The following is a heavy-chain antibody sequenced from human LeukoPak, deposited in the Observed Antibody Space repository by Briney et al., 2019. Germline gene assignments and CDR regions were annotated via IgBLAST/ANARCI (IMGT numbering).Heavy chain of an antibody. Sequence: SETLSLTCTVSGGSISSYYWSWIRQPPGKGLEWIGSIYYSGSTYYNPSLKSRVTISVDTSKNQFSLKLSSVTAADTAVYYCARDSPMRNWFDPWGQGTLVTVSS. V-gene: IGHV4-39*07. CDR1: GGSISSYY. J-gene: IGHJ5*02. CDR2: IYYSGST. CDR3: ARDSPMRNWFDP.